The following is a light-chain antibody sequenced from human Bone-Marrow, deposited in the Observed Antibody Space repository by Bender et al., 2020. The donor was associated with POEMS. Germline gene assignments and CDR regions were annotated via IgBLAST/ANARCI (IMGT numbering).Light chain of an antibody. CDR1: NIGSKS. V-gene: IGLV3-21*04. CDR2: DDS. Sequence: SFVLTQPPSVSVAPGKTAGITCGGNNIGSKSVHWYQQKSGHAPEVVINDDSERPSGIPERFSGSNSGNTATLTISRVEAGDEADYYCQVWDFNSDHPVFGGGTKLTVL. J-gene: IGLJ2*01. CDR3: QVWDFNSDHPV.